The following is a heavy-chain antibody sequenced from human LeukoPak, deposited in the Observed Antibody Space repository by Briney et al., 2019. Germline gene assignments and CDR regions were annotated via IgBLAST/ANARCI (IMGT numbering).Heavy chain of an antibody. Sequence: ASVKVSCKASGYTFTSYGISWVRQAPGQGLEWMGWISAYNGNTNYAQKLQGRVTMTTDTSTSTAYMELRSLRSDDTAVYYCARDVAEILWFGELFSPNYYYYMDVWGKGTTATISS. J-gene: IGHJ6*03. CDR2: ISAYNGNT. CDR3: ARDVAEILWFGELFSPNYYYYMDV. V-gene: IGHV1-18*01. D-gene: IGHD3-10*01. CDR1: GYTFTSYG.